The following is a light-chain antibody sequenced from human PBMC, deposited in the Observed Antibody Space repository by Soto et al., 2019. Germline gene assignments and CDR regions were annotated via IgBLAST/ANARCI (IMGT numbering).Light chain of an antibody. V-gene: IGKV1-33*01. CDR2: DAS. CDR3: QQSYSSIT. CDR1: QDIRNY. Sequence: IQMTQSPSSLSASVGDRVTITCQASQDIRNYLNWYQQKPGKAPKLLIYDASNLETGVPSRFSGSGSGSDFTFTISSLQPEDIATYYCQQSYSSITFGQGTRLEIK. J-gene: IGKJ5*01.